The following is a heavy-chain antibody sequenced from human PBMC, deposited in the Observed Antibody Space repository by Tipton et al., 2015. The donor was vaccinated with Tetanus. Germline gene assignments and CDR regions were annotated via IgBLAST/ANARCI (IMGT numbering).Heavy chain of an antibody. V-gene: IGHV4-30-2*01. CDR3: ARGTGDY. CDR2: IYQTGST. CDR1: GALLTTGGYS. J-gene: IGHJ4*02. Sequence: GLVKPSQTLSLTCNVTGALLTTGGYSWGWIRQPPGQGLEWIGYIYQTGSTNHNPSLKSRVTISMDRSKNQFSLKLSSVTAADTAVYYCARGTGDYWGQGTLVTVSS. D-gene: IGHD1-14*01.